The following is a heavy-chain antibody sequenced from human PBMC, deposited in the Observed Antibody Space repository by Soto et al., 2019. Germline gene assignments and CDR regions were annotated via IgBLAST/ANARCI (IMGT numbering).Heavy chain of an antibody. CDR2: IYWDDDN. CDR3: AHRVLRTVFGLVTTTAIYFDF. V-gene: IGHV2-5*02. D-gene: IGHD3-3*01. CDR1: GFSLTTSGVG. Sequence: QITLNESGPTVVRPTETLTLTCRFSGFSLTTSGVGVGWVRQSPGKAPEWLALIYWDDDNRYSESLKSMLSIPTDTSKNQVVLTVANLDPTDTATYYCAHRVLRTVFGLVTTTAIYFDFWGQGTPVAVSS. J-gene: IGHJ4*02.